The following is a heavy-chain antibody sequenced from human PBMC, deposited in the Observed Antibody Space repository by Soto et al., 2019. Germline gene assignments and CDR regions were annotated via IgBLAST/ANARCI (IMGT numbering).Heavy chain of an antibody. CDR2: INHVGGT. CDR1: GGFLSESY. D-gene: IGHD3-16*01. CDR3: VRIRYQLPSSVLWLDP. V-gene: IGHV4-34*01. Sequence: SETLSLTCAVYGGFLSESYWTWIRQPPGKGLEWIGEINHVGGTNYNPSLKSRVTMSVDTSQNQFSLRLISVSAADTAMYFCVRIRYQLPSSVLWLDPWGQGTPVTVSS. J-gene: IGHJ5*02.